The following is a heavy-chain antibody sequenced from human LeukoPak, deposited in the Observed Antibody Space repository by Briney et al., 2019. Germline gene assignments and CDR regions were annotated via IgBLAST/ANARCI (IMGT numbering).Heavy chain of an antibody. V-gene: IGHV3-23*01. CDR2: IGGSGGST. J-gene: IGHJ4*02. D-gene: IGHD6-19*01. CDR3: ASGYYSGWYIPYY. CDR1: GFTFSSYA. Sequence: PGGSLRLSCAASGFTFSSYAMSWVRQAPGKGLEWVSAIGGSGGSTYYADSVKGRFTISRDNSKNTLYLQMNSLRAEDTAVYYCASGYYSGWYIPYYWGQGTLVTVSS.